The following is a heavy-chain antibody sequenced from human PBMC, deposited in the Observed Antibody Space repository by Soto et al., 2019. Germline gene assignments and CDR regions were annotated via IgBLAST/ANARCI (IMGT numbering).Heavy chain of an antibody. CDR1: GGTFSSYA. V-gene: IGHV1-69*12. CDR3: ASARSARAYYGMDV. CDR2: IIPIFGTA. Sequence: QVQLVQSGAEVKKPGSSVKVSCKASGGTFSSYAISWVRQAPGQGLEWMGGIIPIFGTANYAQKFQGRVTINAGESTRKACMELSRLRAEVPAVYYCASARSARAYYGMDVWGQGTTVTVCS. D-gene: IGHD6-25*01. J-gene: IGHJ6*02.